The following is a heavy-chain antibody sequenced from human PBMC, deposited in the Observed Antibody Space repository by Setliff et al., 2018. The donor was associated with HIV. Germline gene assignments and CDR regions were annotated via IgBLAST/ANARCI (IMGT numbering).Heavy chain of an antibody. CDR3: ARGLGGGPEGADYMDV. CDR2: INPNSGGT. V-gene: IGHV1-2*02. J-gene: IGHJ6*03. D-gene: IGHD2-15*01. CDR1: AYTFTGYY. Sequence: ASVKVSCKASAYTFTGYYMHWVRQAPGQGLEWTGWINPNSGGTNYAQKFQGRVTMTRDTSISTAYMELSSLRSDDTAVYYCARGLGGGPEGADYMDVWGKGTTVTVSS.